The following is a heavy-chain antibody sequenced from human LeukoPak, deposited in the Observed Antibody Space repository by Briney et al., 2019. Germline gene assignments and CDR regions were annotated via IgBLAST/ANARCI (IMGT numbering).Heavy chain of an antibody. V-gene: IGHV4-38-2*02. CDR2: IYHSGST. CDR3: ARDGLGYSYGYWFDP. J-gene: IGHJ5*02. D-gene: IGHD5-18*01. Sequence: PSETLSLTCTVSGYSISSGYYWGWIRQPPGKGLEWIGSIYHSGSTYYNPSLKSRVTISVDTSKNQFSLKLSSVTAADTAVYYCARDGLGYSYGYWFDPWGQGTLVTVSS. CDR1: GYSISSGYY.